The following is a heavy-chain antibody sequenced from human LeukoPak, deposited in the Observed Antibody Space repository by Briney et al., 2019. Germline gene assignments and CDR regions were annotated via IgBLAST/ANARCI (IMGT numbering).Heavy chain of an antibody. V-gene: IGHV4-4*02. CDR2: IYHSGGT. CDR3: ARVVRGYCGGDCSTDY. Sequence: PSETLSLTCAVSGGSISSSNWWSWVRQPPGKGLEWIGEIYHSGGTNYNPSLKSRVTISVDKSKNQFSLKLSSVTAADTAVYYCARVVRGYCGGDCSTDYWGQGTLVTVSS. J-gene: IGHJ4*02. D-gene: IGHD2-21*02. CDR1: GGSISSSNW.